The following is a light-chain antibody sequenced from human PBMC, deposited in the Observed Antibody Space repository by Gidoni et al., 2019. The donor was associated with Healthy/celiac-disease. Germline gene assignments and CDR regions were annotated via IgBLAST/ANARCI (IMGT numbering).Light chain of an antibody. V-gene: IGLV3-19*01. CDR2: GKN. Sequence: SSELTQDPAVSVALGQTVRITCQGDSLRSYYASWYQQKPGQAPVLVIYGKNNRPSGIPDLFSGSSSGNTASLTITGAQAEDEADYYCSSRDSSGSWVFGGGTKLTVL. CDR1: SLRSYY. J-gene: IGLJ3*02. CDR3: SSRDSSGSWV.